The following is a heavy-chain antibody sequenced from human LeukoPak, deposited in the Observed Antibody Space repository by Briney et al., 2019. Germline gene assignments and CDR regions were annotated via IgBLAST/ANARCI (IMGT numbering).Heavy chain of an antibody. CDR3: ARKAGDY. CDR2: INPSSGGT. Sequence: VSVKVSCKTSGYTFTGYYLHWVRQAPGQGLEWMGWINPSSGGTNYAQRFQGRVTMTRDTAISTAYMELSRLRSDDTAVYYCARKAGDYWGQGTLVAVSS. V-gene: IGHV1-2*02. D-gene: IGHD6-19*01. J-gene: IGHJ4*02. CDR1: GYTFTGYY.